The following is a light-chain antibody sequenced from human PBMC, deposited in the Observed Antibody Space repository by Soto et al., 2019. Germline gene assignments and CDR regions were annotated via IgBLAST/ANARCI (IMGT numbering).Light chain of an antibody. CDR2: DAS. J-gene: IGKJ2*01. CDR1: QTLSNW. CDR3: QQYSTYPYT. Sequence: IQMTQSPSALSASVGDRVTITCRASQTLSNWLAWYQQEPGKAPKLLIFDASSLQSGVPSRFSGSGFGTEFTLPISSLQPDDFGTYYCQQYSTYPYTFGHGTKLEIK. V-gene: IGKV1-5*01.